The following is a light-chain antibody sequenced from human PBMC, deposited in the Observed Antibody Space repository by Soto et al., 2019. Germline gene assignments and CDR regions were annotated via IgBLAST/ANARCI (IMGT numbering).Light chain of an antibody. CDR3: QQYNSHSWT. Sequence: DIQMTQSPSTLSASVGDRVTITCRASQSISSWLAWYQQKSGKAPKLLIYKASSLESGVPSRFSGSGSGTEFTLTISSLQPDDFATYYCQQYNSHSWTFGQGTKVEIK. CDR2: KAS. CDR1: QSISSW. V-gene: IGKV1-5*03. J-gene: IGKJ1*01.